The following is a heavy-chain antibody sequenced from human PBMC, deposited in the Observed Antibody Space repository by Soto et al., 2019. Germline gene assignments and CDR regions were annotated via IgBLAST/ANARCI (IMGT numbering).Heavy chain of an antibody. CDR2: INHGGSS. Sequence: PSETLSLTCAVYGGSFSGYYWSWIRQSPGKGLEWIGEINHGGSSNYNPSLKSRLTISVDTSKNQFSLKLRSVTAADTAVFYCARVITTKVVQTDAPDKYYFDSWGQGTLVTVSS. J-gene: IGHJ4*02. CDR3: ARVITTKVVQTDAPDKYYFDS. D-gene: IGHD3-22*01. V-gene: IGHV4-34*01. CDR1: GGSFSGYY.